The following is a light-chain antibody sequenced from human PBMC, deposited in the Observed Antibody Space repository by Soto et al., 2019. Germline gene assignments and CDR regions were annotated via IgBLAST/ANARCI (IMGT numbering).Light chain of an antibody. CDR3: SSFAGSDNVV. Sequence: QSVLTQPASVSGSPGQSITISCTGTSSDIGDYTHVSWYQQHPGKAPKLMIYEVNKRPSGVPGRFSGSKSGNTASLTVSGLQTEDEADYYCSSFAGSDNVVFGGGTKLTVL. V-gene: IGLV2-8*01. J-gene: IGLJ2*01. CDR2: EVN. CDR1: SSDIGDYTH.